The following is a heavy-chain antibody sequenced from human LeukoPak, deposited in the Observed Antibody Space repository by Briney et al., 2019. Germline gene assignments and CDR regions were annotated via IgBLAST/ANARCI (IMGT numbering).Heavy chain of an antibody. CDR1: GYTFSGYY. J-gene: IGHJ5*02. CDR3: ARGPGLTAILNWFDP. CDR2: INPKSGGT. Sequence: ASVKVSCKASGYTFSGYYMHWVRQAPGQGLEWMRWINPKSGGTNYAQKFQGRVTMTRDTSISTVYMELSRLRSDDTAVYNCARGPGLTAILNWFDPWGQGTLVTVSS. V-gene: IGHV1-2*02. D-gene: IGHD1-14*01.